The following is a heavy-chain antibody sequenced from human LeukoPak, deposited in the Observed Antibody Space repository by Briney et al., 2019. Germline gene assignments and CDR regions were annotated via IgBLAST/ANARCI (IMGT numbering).Heavy chain of an antibody. V-gene: IGHV1-69*04. CDR2: IIPILGIA. CDR1: GGAFSSYA. CDR3: ARTPYSSSSDYFDY. Sequence: GASVKVSCKASGGAFSSYAISWVRQAPGQGLEWMGRIIPILGIANYAQKFQGRVTITADKSTSTAYMELSSLRSEDTAVYYCARTPYSSSSDYFDYWGQGTLVTVSS. D-gene: IGHD6-6*01. J-gene: IGHJ4*02.